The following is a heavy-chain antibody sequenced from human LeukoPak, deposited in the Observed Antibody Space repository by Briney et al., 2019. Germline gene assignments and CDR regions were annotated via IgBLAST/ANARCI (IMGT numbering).Heavy chain of an antibody. CDR2: IYSTGRT. D-gene: IGHD1-1*01. CDR1: GGSISSYY. CDR3: ARGVSGRYKVVAFDV. V-gene: IGHV4-59*01. J-gene: IGHJ3*01. Sequence: SETLSLTCTVSGGSISSYYWGWIRQPPGKGLELVGYIYSTGRTKQNTSLKSRVTISVHTSKPQSSLKRSSVTAADTARYYCARGVSGRYKVVAFDVGSQGTTLTLSS.